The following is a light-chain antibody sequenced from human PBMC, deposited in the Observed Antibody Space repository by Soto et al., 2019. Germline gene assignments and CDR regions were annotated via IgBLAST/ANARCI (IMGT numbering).Light chain of an antibody. Sequence: EIVMTQSPATLSVSPGGRATLSCRASQSVSSNFDWYQQKPGQAPRLLIYGASTRATGIPARFSGSGSGTEFTLAIRSLQSEDFAVYYCQQYNNWLPWTWGQGTKVEIK. CDR3: QQYNNWLPWT. J-gene: IGKJ1*01. CDR1: QSVSSN. CDR2: GAS. V-gene: IGKV3-15*01.